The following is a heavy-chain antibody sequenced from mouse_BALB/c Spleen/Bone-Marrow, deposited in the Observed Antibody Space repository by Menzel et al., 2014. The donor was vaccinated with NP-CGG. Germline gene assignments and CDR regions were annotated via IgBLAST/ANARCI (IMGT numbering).Heavy chain of an antibody. Sequence: EVQGVESGGGLVQPGGSLKLSCAASGFDFSRYWMSWVRQAPGKGLEWIGEINPDSSTINYTPSLKDKFIISRDNAKNTQYLQMTKERSEDTALYYCARRNCCGNLFVWGAGSTVTGAS. CDR3: ARRNCCGNLFV. CDR2: INPDSSTI. J-gene: IGHJ1*01. CDR1: GFDFSRYW. V-gene: IGHV4-1*02. D-gene: IGHD1-1*01.